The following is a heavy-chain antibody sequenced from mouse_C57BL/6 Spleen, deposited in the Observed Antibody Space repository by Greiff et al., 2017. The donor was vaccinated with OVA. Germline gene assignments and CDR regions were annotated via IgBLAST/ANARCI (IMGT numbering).Heavy chain of an antibody. D-gene: IGHD3-2*02. CDR3: ARFRQLRLLDAMDY. CDR2: IYPGDGDT. J-gene: IGHJ4*01. CDR1: GYAFSSYW. Sequence: QVQLQQSGAELVKPGASVKISCKASGYAFSSYWMNWVKQRPGKGLEWIGQIYPGDGDTNYNGKFKGKATLTADKSSSTANMQLSSLTSEDSAVYFCARFRQLRLLDAMDYWGQGTTVTVSS. V-gene: IGHV1-80*01.